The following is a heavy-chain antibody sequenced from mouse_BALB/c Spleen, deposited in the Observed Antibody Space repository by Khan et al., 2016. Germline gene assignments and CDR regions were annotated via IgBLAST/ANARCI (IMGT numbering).Heavy chain of an antibody. J-gene: IGHJ4*01. Sequence: VELKESGPGLVVPSQSLSITCTVSGFSLTSYGVHWVRQPPGKGLEWLVVIWSDGSTTYHSALKSRLSISKDNSKSQVFLKMNSLQTDDTAMYYCARNGNYEAMDYWGQGTSVTVSS. CDR3: ARNGNYEAMDY. CDR1: GFSLTSYG. D-gene: IGHD2-1*01. V-gene: IGHV2-6*02. CDR2: IWSDGST.